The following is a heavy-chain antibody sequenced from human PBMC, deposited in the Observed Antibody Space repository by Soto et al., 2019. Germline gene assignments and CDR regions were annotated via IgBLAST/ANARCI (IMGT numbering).Heavy chain of an antibody. CDR2: INAGNGNT. CDR1: GYTFTSYA. D-gene: IGHD3-3*01. J-gene: IGHJ4*02. CDR3: AREDFTIFGVVPSHFDY. V-gene: IGHV1-3*01. Sequence: ASVKVSCKASGYTFTSYAMHWVRQAPGQRLEWMGWINAGNGNTKYSQKFQGRVTITRDTSASTAYMELSSLRSEDTAVYYCAREDFTIFGVVPSHFDYWGRGTLVTVSS.